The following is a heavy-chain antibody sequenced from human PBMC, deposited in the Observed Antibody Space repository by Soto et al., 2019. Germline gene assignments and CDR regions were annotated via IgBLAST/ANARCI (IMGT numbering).Heavy chain of an antibody. CDR1: GFTFSSYA. V-gene: IGHV3-23*01. Sequence: GALRLSCAASGFTFSSYAMSWVRQAPGKGLEWVSAISGSGGSTYYADSVKGRFTISRDNSKNTLYLQMNSLRAEDTAVYYCAKDREGITGTKALDYWGQGTLVTVSS. CDR2: ISGSGGST. CDR3: AKDREGITGTKALDY. J-gene: IGHJ4*02. D-gene: IGHD1-20*01.